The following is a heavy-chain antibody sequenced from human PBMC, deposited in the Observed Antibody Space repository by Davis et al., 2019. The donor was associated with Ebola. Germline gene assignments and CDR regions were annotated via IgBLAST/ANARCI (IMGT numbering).Heavy chain of an antibody. CDR3: ARAQFPTTSDH. Sequence: AASVKVSCKASGYTFTSYGISWVRQAPGQGLEWMGWINPHNNNTNYAQNVQGRVTMTTDTSTSTAYMEVGSLRSDDTAVYYCARAQFPTTSDHWGPGTLVTVSS. D-gene: IGHD1-1*01. CDR2: INPHNNNT. J-gene: IGHJ4*02. V-gene: IGHV1-18*04. CDR1: GYTFTSYG.